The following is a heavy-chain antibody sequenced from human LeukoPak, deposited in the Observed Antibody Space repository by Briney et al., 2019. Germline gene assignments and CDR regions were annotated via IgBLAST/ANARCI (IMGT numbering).Heavy chain of an antibody. V-gene: IGHV1-69*13. CDR1: GGTFSSYA. CDR2: IIPIFDTA. CDR3: AREQDKGAFDI. J-gene: IGHJ3*02. Sequence: GASVKVSCKASGGTFSSYAISWVRQAPGQGLEWMGGIIPIFDTANYAQKFQGRVTITADGSTSTAYMGLSSLRSEDTAVYYCAREQDKGAFDIWGQGTMVTVSS. D-gene: IGHD2-15*01.